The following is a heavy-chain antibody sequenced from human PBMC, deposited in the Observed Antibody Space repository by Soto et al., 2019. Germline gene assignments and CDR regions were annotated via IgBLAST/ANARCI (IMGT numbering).Heavy chain of an antibody. CDR1: GYAFTTYG. Sequence: QVHLVQSGAEVKNPGASVKVSCKGSGYAFTTYGITWVRQAPGQGLEWMGWISAHNGNTNYAQKLQGRGTVTRDTSTSTAYMELRSLRSDDTAVYYCARGRDGDYWGQGALVTVYS. CDR3: ARGRDGDY. D-gene: IGHD6-6*01. V-gene: IGHV1-18*01. J-gene: IGHJ4*02. CDR2: ISAHNGNT.